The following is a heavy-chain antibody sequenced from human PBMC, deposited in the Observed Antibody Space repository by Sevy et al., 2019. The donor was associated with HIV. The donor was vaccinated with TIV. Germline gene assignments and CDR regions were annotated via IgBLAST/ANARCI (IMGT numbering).Heavy chain of an antibody. J-gene: IGHJ4*02. CDR2: ISGVGGSL. D-gene: IGHD5-12*01. Sequence: GGSLRLSCAASGFSFTNYGISWVRQAPGKGLEWVSTISGVGGSLYYAEFVKGRFAISKDRSKNTVYLQMSSLRAEDTALYYCAKDLTQDYDYAYLGSWGQVIQVTVLL. CDR3: AKDLTQDYDYAYLGS. CDR1: GFSFTNYG. V-gene: IGHV3-23*01.